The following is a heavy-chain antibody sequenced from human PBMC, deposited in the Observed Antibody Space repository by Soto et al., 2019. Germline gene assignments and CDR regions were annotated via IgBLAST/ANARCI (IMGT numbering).Heavy chain of an antibody. Sequence: PGGSLRLSCAASGFTFSSYAMSWVRQAPGKGLEWVSAISGSGGSTYYADSVKGRFTISRDNSKNTLFLQMNSLRAEDTAVYYCAKSPGHAGYFHFDYWGQGTLVTVSS. V-gene: IGHV3-23*01. J-gene: IGHJ4*02. CDR1: GFTFSSYA. CDR2: ISGSGGST. D-gene: IGHD3-9*01. CDR3: AKSPGHAGYFHFDY.